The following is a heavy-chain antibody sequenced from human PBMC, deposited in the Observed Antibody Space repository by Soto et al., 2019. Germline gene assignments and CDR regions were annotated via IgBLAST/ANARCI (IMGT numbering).Heavy chain of an antibody. CDR2: ISSSSSYT. J-gene: IGHJ4*02. Sequence: SCAASGFTFSSYGMSWIRQAPGKGLEWVSYISSSSSYTNYADSVKGRFTISRDNAKNSLYLQMNSLRAEDTAVYYCARSPPYYGSGQNDYWGQGTLVTVSS. CDR1: GFTFSSYG. V-gene: IGHV3-11*03. CDR3: ARSPPYYGSGQNDY. D-gene: IGHD3-10*01.